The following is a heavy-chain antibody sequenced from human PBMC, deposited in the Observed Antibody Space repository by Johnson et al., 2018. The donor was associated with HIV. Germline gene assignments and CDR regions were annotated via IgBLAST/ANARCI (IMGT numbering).Heavy chain of an antibody. CDR3: AREGEGGAFDI. CDR1: GFTVSSNY. CDR2: LFSGGTT. J-gene: IGHJ3*02. V-gene: IGHV3-66*01. D-gene: IGHD3-16*01. Sequence: VQLVESGGGLVQPGGSLRLSCAASGFTVSSNYMTWVRQAPGKGLEWVSVLFSGGTTYYADSVKGRFTISRDNSKNTLYLQMNSLRAGDTAVYYCAREGEGGAFDIWGQGTMVTVSS.